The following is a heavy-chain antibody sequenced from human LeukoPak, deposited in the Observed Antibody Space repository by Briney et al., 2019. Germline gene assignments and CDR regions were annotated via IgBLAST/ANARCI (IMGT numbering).Heavy chain of an antibody. Sequence: PGGSLRLSCAASGLTFDDYAMHRVRQAPGRGLEWVSLISGDGGSTYYADSVKGRFTISRDNSKNSLYLQMNSLRTEDTALYYCAKDTLTTVTTRVYDAFDIWGQGTMVTVSS. CDR3: AKDTLTTVTTRVYDAFDI. CDR2: ISGDGGST. J-gene: IGHJ3*02. CDR1: GLTFDDYA. V-gene: IGHV3-43*02. D-gene: IGHD4-17*01.